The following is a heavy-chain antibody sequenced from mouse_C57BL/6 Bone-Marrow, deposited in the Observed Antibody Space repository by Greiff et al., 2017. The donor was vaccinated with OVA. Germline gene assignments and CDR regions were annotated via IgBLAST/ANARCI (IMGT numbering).Heavy chain of an antibody. J-gene: IGHJ3*01. CDR1: GYTFTSYG. CDR3: ASWVGWFAY. V-gene: IGHV1-81*01. D-gene: IGHD1-1*02. Sequence: QVQLQESGAELARPGASVKLSCKASGYTFTSYGISWVKQRPGQGLEWIGEIYPRSGNTYYNEKFKGKATLTVDKSSSTAYMELRSLTSEDSAVYFCASWVGWFAYWGQGTLVTVSA. CDR2: IYPRSGNT.